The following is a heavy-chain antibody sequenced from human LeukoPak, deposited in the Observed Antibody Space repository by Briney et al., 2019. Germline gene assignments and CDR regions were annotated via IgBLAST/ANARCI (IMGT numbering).Heavy chain of an antibody. CDR3: AKEGGGRTFDY. CDR2: IRYDGGDT. J-gene: IGHJ4*02. D-gene: IGHD4-23*01. Sequence: TGGSLRLSCAASGFNFGYYAVHWVRQAPGKGLDWVAFIRYDGGDTYYADSVRGRFTVSRDNSKNTLYLQMNSLTAEDTALYYCAKEGGGRTFDYWGQGNLVTVSS. CDR1: GFNFGYYA. V-gene: IGHV3-30*02.